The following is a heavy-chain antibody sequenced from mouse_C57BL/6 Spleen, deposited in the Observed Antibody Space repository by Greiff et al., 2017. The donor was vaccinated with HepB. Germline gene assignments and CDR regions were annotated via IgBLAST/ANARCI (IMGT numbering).Heavy chain of an antibody. D-gene: IGHD4-1*01. J-gene: IGHJ4*01. CDR3: TRWEGYYAMDY. Sequence: QVQLQQSGAELVRPGASVTLSCKASGYTFTDYEMHWVKQTPVHGLDWIGAIDPETGGTAYNQKFKGKAILTADKSSSTAYMELRSLTSEDSAVYYCTRWEGYYAMDYWGQGTSVTVSS. CDR1: GYTFTDYE. CDR2: IDPETGGT. V-gene: IGHV1-15*01.